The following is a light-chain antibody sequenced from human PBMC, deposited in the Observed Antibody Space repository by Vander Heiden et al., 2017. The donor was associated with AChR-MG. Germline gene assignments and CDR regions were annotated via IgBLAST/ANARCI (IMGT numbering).Light chain of an antibody. CDR3: QSYDSSLSGWV. V-gene: IGLV1-40*01. J-gene: IGLJ3*02. CDR2: ANS. Sequence: QSVLTQPPSVSGAPGQRVTISCTVSSSNIGAGYDVHWYQQLPGTAPKLLIYANSNRPSGVPDLFSGSKSGTSASLAITGLQAEDEADYYCQSYDSSLSGWVFGGGTKLTVL. CDR1: SSNIGAGYD.